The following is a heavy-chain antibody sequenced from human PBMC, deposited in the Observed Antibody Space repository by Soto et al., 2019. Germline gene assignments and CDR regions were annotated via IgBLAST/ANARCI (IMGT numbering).Heavy chain of an antibody. CDR2: TYFRSKWYN. CDR3: AKGDNLGPKTGYAFDP. V-gene: IGHV6-1*01. D-gene: IGHD5-12*01. CDR1: GDSVSSNTAS. J-gene: IGHJ5*02. Sequence: SQTLSLTCAISGDSVSSNTASWNWIRQPPSRGLEWLGGTYFRSKWYNDYAVSVKSRIIIDPDTSNNQFSLQLNSVTPEDTAVYFCAKGDNLGPKTGYAFDPWGQGIMVTVSS.